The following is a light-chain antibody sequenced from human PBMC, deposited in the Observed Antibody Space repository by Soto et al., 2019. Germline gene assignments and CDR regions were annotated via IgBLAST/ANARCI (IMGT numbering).Light chain of an antibody. V-gene: IGKV1-5*03. Sequence: DIQMTQSPSILSASVGDRVTITCRASQSIGNFLAWFQQKPGRAPELLVYMASILNSGVPSRFGGSGSGTEFTLTISGLQPDDFATYYCQQYNHYPWTFGQGAKVDI. CDR2: MAS. CDR3: QQYNHYPWT. CDR1: QSIGNF. J-gene: IGKJ1*01.